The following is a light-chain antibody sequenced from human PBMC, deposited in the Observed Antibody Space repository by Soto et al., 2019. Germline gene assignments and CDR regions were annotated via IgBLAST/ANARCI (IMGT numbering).Light chain of an antibody. V-gene: IGLV2-8*01. CDR3: ISHAGASNV. Sequence: QSVLTQPPSASGSPGQSVAISCTGTSSDVGATDYVSWYRQHSGKAPKLLLYEVNKRPSGVPDRFSGSKSGNTASLTVSALQADDEADYYCISHAGASNVLGTGTKLTVL. CDR2: EVN. CDR1: SSDVGATDY. J-gene: IGLJ1*01.